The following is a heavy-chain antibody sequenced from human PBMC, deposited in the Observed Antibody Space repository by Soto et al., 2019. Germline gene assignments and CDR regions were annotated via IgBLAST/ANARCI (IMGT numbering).Heavy chain of an antibody. V-gene: IGHV1-18*01. CDR3: VKDRDSNTWPSRDV. D-gene: IGHD3-22*01. CDR2: ISPNSGNI. CDR1: GYTFTRHG. J-gene: IGHJ6*02. Sequence: ASVKVSCKTSGYTFTRHGISWVRQAPGQGLEWMGWISPNSGNIKYAQKLQGRVIMTTDTSTSAAYMELRGLRSDDTAVYYCVKDRDSNTWPSRDVWGPGTTVTVSS.